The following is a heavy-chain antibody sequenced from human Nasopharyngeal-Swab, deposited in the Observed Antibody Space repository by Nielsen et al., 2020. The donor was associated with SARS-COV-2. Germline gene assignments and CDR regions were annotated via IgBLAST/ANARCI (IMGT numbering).Heavy chain of an antibody. D-gene: IGHD3-9*01. CDR3: AKDGSLRYFDWLLGDAYYFDY. CDR1: GFTFSSYG. J-gene: IGHJ4*02. V-gene: IGHV3-30*18. CDR2: ISYDGSNK. Sequence: GGSLRLSCEASGFTFSSYGMHWVRQAPGKGLEWVAVISYDGSNKYYADSVKGRFTISRDNSKNTLYLQMNSLRAEDTAVYYCAKDGSLRYFDWLLGDAYYFDYWGQGTLVTVSS.